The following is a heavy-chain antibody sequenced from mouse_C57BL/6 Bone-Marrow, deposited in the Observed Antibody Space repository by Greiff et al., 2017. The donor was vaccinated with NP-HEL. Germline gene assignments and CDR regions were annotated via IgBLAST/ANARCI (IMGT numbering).Heavy chain of an antibody. CDR1: GFNIKDDY. D-gene: IGHD1-1*01. CDR2: IDPENGDT. CDR3: TTYYGSSLYYFDD. Sequence: EVQLQESGAELVRPGASVKLSCTASGFNIKDDYMHWVKQRPEQGLEWIGWIDPENGDTEYASKFQGKATITADTSSNTAYLQLSSLTSEDTAVYYCTTYYGSSLYYFDDWGKGTTLTVSS. J-gene: IGHJ2*01. V-gene: IGHV14-4*01.